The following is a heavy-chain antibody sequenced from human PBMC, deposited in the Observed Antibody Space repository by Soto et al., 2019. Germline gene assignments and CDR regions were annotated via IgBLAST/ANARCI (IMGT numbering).Heavy chain of an antibody. CDR1: GDSYSISTYS. V-gene: IGHV4-30-2*01. Sequence: TLSLPCNMSGDSYSISTYSGSWIRQPPGKALQWIGFIYQSGVTSYNPSLASRVSISLDRSNNQCSLKLKSVTAAATAVYFCPGMQYTSGRRFDPWGRGTLVTVSS. J-gene: IGHJ5*02. CDR3: PGMQYTSGRRFDP. D-gene: IGHD6-19*01. CDR2: IYQSGVT.